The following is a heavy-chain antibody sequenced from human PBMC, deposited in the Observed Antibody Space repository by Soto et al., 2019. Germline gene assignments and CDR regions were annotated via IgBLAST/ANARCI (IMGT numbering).Heavy chain of an antibody. J-gene: IGHJ4*02. V-gene: IGHV4-59*01. CDR3: ARGGAQISSLTTFDY. CDR2: IYYSGST. Sequence: PSETLSLTCGVSGVSIRSYYWSWIRQPPGKGLEWIGYIYYSGSTNYNPSLKSRVTMSVDTSKNQFSLKLRSVTAADTAVYYCARGGAQISSLTTFDYWGRGTLVTVSS. D-gene: IGHD1-26*01. CDR1: GVSIRSYY.